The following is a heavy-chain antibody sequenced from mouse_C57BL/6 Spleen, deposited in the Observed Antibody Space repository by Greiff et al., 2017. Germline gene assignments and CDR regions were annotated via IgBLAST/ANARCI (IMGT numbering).Heavy chain of an antibody. J-gene: IGHJ2*01. V-gene: IGHV1-64*01. Sequence: QVQLQQPGAELVKPGASVKLSCKASGYTFTSYWMHWVKQRPGQGLEWIGMIHPNSGSTNYNENFKSKATLTVDKSTSTAYMQLSSLTSEDSAVYYCAIVTTVVATNYGGWGQGTTLTVAS. CDR1: GYTFTSYW. D-gene: IGHD1-1*01. CDR2: IHPNSGST. CDR3: AIVTTVVATNYGG.